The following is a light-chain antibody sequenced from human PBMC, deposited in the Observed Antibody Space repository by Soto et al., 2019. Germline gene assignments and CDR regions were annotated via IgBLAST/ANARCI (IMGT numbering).Light chain of an antibody. V-gene: IGKV3-20*01. CDR3: QQYRNSPIT. CDR1: QSVSSNY. Sequence: EIVLTQSPCTLSLSPGERATLSCRASQSVSSNYVAWYQQKPGQAPRLLIYGASSRATGIPDRFSGSGSGTDFTLTISRLEPEDFAVYYCQQYRNSPITFGQGTRLEIK. CDR2: GAS. J-gene: IGKJ5*01.